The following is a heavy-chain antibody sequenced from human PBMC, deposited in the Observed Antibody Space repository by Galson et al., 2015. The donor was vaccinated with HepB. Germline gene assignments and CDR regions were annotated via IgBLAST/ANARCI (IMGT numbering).Heavy chain of an antibody. CDR1: GGSISSSSYY. D-gene: IGHD2-2*01. V-gene: IGHV4-39*07. CDR2: IYYSGST. CDR3: VSEDGCSSTSCRYNWFDP. Sequence: LSLTCTVSGGSISSSSYYWGWIRQPPGKGLEWIGSIYYSGSTYYNPSLKSRVTISVDTSKNQFSLKLSSVTAADTAVYYCVSEDGCSSTSCRYNWFDPWGQGTLVTVSS. J-gene: IGHJ5*02.